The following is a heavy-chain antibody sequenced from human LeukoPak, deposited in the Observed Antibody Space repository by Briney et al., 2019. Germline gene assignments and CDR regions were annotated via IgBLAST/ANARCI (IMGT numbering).Heavy chain of an antibody. CDR2: IRHSGGT. D-gene: IGHD3-16*01. CDR1: GYTFTNYY. J-gene: IGHJ4*01. Sequence: ASVRVSCKASGYTFTNYYLHWVRQAPGQGLEWMGIIRHSGGTIYAQKFQGRVAMSGDTSTSTVYKELSSLRPEDTALYYCAREEEGGTFDYWGQGTLVTVSS. CDR3: AREEEGGTFDY. V-gene: IGHV1-46*01.